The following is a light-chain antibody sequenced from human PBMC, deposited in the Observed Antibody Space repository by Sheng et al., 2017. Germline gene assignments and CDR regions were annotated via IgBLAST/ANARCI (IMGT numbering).Light chain of an antibody. J-gene: IGLJ1*01. CDR2: DFT. V-gene: IGLV2-14*03. CDR1: Y. Sequence: QSALTQPASVSGSPGQSITISCTGAYVSWYQQHPGEAPKLIIYDFTNRPSGVSNRFSGSKSGNTASLTISGLQAEDEADYYCGSYAGSAGYVFGTGTTVTVL. CDR3: GSYAGSAGYV.